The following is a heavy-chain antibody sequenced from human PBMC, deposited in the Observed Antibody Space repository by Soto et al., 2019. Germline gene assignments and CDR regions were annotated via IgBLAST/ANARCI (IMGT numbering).Heavy chain of an antibody. V-gene: IGHV3-7*03. CDR2: INEDGSKK. Sequence: DVQLVESGGALVQPGGSLGLSCAVSGFTVSAKWMSWVRQAPGKGLEWLANINEDGSKKFYVDSVKGRFTISKDNAKNYLSIQLGSLRADDTAVYYCAREMHLGSGWGDIDIWGRGTMVTVSS. D-gene: IGHD6-19*01. CDR3: AREMHLGSGWGDIDI. J-gene: IGHJ4*02. CDR1: GFTVSAKW.